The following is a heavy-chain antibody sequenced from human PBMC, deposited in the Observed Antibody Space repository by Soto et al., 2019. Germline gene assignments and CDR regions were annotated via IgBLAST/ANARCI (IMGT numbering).Heavy chain of an antibody. D-gene: IGHD3-16*01. V-gene: IGHV3-21*01. CDR2: ISRSSTYI. Sequence: EVQLVESGGGLVNPGGSLRLSCVVSGFPFSTSNMNWVRQAPGKGLEWVSFISRSSTYIYYADSVKGRFTISRDDAENSLFLQMNSLRAEDTAVYYCARGVLPISSTSWFDPWGQGTLATVSS. CDR3: ARGVLPISSTSWFDP. CDR1: GFPFSTSN. J-gene: IGHJ5*02.